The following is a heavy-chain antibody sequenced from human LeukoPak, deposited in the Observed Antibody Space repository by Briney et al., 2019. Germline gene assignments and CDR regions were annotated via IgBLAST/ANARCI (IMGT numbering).Heavy chain of an antibody. CDR2: IYSGGST. CDR3: AREKSGSNAAFDY. V-gene: IGHV3-53*01. J-gene: IGHJ4*02. D-gene: IGHD1-26*01. Sequence: GGSLRLSCAASGFTVSSNYMSWVRQAPGKGLEWVSVIYSGGSTYYADSVKGRFTISRDNAKNSLYLQMNSLRAEDTAVYYCAREKSGSNAAFDYWGQGTLVTVSS. CDR1: GFTVSSNY.